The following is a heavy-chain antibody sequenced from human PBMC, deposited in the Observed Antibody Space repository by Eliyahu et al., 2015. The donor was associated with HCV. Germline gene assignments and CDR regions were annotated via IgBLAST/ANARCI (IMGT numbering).Heavy chain of an antibody. V-gene: IGHV3-33*01. J-gene: IGHJ4*02. CDR2: IWYDGSNK. Sequence: QVQLVESGGGVVQPGRSLXLSCAASGFTFSSYGMHWVRQGPGKGLEWVAVIWYDGSNKYYADSVKGRFTISRDNSKNTLYLQMNSLRAEDTAVYYCARDRKAAAGTEWYFDYWGQGTLVTVSS. D-gene: IGHD6-13*01. CDR3: ARDRKAAAGTEWYFDY. CDR1: GFTFSSYG.